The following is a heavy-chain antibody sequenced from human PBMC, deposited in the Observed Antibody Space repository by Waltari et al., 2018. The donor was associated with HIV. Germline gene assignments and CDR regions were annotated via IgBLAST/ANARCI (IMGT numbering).Heavy chain of an antibody. CDR2: IWYDGSNK. Sequence: QVQLVESGGGVVQPGRSLRLSCAASGCTFSSYGMHWVRQATGKGLAWVAVIWYDGSNKYYADSVKGRFTISRDNSKNTLYLQMNSLRAEDTAVYYCARDPTARDDAFDIWGQGTMVTVSS. CDR1: GCTFSSYG. CDR3: ARDPTARDDAFDI. V-gene: IGHV3-33*01. J-gene: IGHJ3*02. D-gene: IGHD4-17*01.